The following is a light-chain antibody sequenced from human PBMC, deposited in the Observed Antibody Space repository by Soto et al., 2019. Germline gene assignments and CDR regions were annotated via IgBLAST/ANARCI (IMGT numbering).Light chain of an antibody. Sequence: DIQMTQSPSSLSASVGDRVTITCRASQSISSYLNWYQQKPGKAPKLLIYAASSLQSEVPSRFSGSGSGTDFTLTISSPQPEDFATYYCQQSYSTPTFGQGTRLEIK. J-gene: IGKJ5*01. CDR3: QQSYSTPT. CDR1: QSISSY. CDR2: AAS. V-gene: IGKV1-39*01.